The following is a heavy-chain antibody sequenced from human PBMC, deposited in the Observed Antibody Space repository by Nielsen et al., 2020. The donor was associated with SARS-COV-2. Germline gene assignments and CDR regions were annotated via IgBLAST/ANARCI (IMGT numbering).Heavy chain of an antibody. V-gene: IGHV3-11*06. CDR1: GFTFSDYY. CDR3: ARGFAGTTDAFDI. Sequence: GGSLRLSCAASGFTFSDYYMSWIRQAPGKGLEWVSYISSSSSYTNYADSVKGRFTISRDNAKNSLYLQMNSLRAEDTAVYYCARGFAGTTDAFDIWGQGTMVTVSS. D-gene: IGHD1-1*01. J-gene: IGHJ3*02. CDR2: ISSSSSYT.